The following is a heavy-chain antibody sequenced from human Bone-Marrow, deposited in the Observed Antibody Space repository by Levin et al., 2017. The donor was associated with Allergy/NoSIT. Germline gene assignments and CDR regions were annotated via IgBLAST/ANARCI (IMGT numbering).Heavy chain of an antibody. D-gene: IGHD2-15*01. J-gene: IGHJ3*02. CDR2: IIPIFGTA. V-gene: IGHV1-69*13. CDR1: GGTFSSYA. CDR3: ARLYCSGGSCSATQIGQKAFDI. Sequence: SVKVSCKASGGTFSSYAISWVRQAPGQGLEWMGGIIPIFGTANYAQKFQGRVTITADESTSTAYMELSSLRSEDTAVYYCARLYCSGGSCSATQIGQKAFDIWGQGTMVTVSS.